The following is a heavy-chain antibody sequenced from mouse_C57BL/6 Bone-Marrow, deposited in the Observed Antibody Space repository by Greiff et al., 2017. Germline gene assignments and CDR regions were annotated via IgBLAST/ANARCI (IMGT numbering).Heavy chain of an antibody. Sequence: QVQLKQSGAELVRPGASVKLSCKASGYTFTDYYINWVKQRPGQGLEWIARIYPGSGNTYYNEKFKGKATLTAAKSSSTAYMQLSSLTSEDSAVYFCARPIYYYGSSYDYYAMDYWGQGTSVTVSS. D-gene: IGHD1-1*01. CDR3: ARPIYYYGSSYDYYAMDY. CDR1: GYTFTDYY. J-gene: IGHJ4*01. CDR2: IYPGSGNT. V-gene: IGHV1-76*01.